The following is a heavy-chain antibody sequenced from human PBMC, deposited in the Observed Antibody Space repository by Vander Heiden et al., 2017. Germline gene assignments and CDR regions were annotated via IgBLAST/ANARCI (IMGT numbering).Heavy chain of an antibody. CDR1: GLTFNTEF. Sequence: EVHLLESGGGLVQTGGPLRLSCAASGLTFNTEFRGWVRQSPGKGLEWVSLISGSGGSGHYADSVKGRFTISRDNSKNRLYLQMNSLRAEDTALYYCAKGRGSGYGWDYFDYWGQGTLVTVSS. J-gene: IGHJ4*02. D-gene: IGHD3-22*01. CDR3: AKGRGSGYGWDYFDY. V-gene: IGHV3-23*01. CDR2: ISGSGGSG.